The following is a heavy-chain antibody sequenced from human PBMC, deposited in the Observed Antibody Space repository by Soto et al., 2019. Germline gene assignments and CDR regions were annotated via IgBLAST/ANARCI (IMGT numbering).Heavy chain of an antibody. CDR1: GFTFSSYG. D-gene: IGHD6-19*01. Sequence: GGSLRLSCAASGFTFSSYGMHWVRQAPGKGLEWVAVISYDGSNKYYADSVKGRFTISRDNSKNTLYLQMNSLRAEDTAVYYCAKDNFRRSSGWSDLSYGMDVWGQGTTVTVSS. CDR3: AKDNFRRSSGWSDLSYGMDV. CDR2: ISYDGSNK. J-gene: IGHJ6*02. V-gene: IGHV3-30*18.